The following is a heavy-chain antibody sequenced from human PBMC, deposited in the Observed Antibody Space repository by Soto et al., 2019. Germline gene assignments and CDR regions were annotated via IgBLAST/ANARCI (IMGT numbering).Heavy chain of an antibody. CDR1: GGSISSYY. V-gene: IGHV4-59*12. D-gene: IGHD2-2*01. CDR3: AREVLLAAKWGRFGYYYYMDV. CDR2: IYYSGST. Sequence: PSETLSLTCTVSGGSISSYYWSWIRQPPGKGLEWIGYIYYSGSTNYNPSLKSRVTISVDTSKNQFSLKLSSVTAADTAVYYCAREVLLAAKWGRFGYYYYMDVGGKGTTVTVSS. J-gene: IGHJ6*03.